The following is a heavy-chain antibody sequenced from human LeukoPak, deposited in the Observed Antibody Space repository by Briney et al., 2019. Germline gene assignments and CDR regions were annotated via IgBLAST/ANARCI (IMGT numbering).Heavy chain of an antibody. CDR3: ARVLIAGTTAAFDI. V-gene: IGHV4-4*07. J-gene: IGHJ3*02. CDR1: SGSISSDY. Sequence: SETLSLTCTVSSGSISSDYWSWIRQPAGKGLEWIGRIYTSGSTSYNPSLKSRVTISVDKSKSQLSLKLSSVTAADTAVYHCARVLIAGTTAAFDIWGQGTMVTVSS. CDR2: IYTSGST. D-gene: IGHD1/OR15-1a*01.